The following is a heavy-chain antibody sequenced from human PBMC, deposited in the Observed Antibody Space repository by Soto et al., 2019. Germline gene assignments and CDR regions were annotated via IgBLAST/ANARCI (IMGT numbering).Heavy chain of an antibody. Sequence: PGGSLRLSCAASGFTFSIAWMSWVRQAPGKGLEWVGRIKSKTDGGTTDYAAPVKGRFTISRDDSKNTLYLQMNSLKTEDTAVYYCAAVDGPDDFDIWGQGTMVTVSS. CDR2: IKSKTDGGTT. CDR3: AAVDGPDDFDI. V-gene: IGHV3-15*01. J-gene: IGHJ3*02. CDR1: GFTFSIAW. D-gene: IGHD2-2*03.